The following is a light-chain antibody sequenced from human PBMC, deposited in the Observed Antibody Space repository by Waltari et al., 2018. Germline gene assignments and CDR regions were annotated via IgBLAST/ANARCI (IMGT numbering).Light chain of an antibody. V-gene: IGLV4-69*01. CDR2: LNNDGSQ. Sequence: VLTQPPSASASLGASVKLTCTLSSEHSTYAVAWHQQRPGKAPRYLMKLNNDGSQSKGDGIPDRFSGSTSGAERYLTISSLQSDDEADYYCQARDTGCVVFGGGTKLTVL. CDR1: SEHSTYA. J-gene: IGLJ2*01. CDR3: QARDTGCVV.